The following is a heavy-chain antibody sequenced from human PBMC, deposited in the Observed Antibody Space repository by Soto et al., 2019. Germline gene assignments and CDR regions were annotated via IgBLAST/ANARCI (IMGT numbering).Heavy chain of an antibody. CDR3: ARAEGYNYGYLVFIGVRGAFDY. Sequence: QVQLVESGGGVVQPGRSLRLSCAASGFTFSSYALHWVRQAPGKGLEWVAIISYDGANTYYADSVKGRFTLSKDNSKNTLYLQMNSLRPEDTAVYYCARAEGYNYGYLVFIGVRGAFDYWGQGTLVTVSS. J-gene: IGHJ4*02. CDR2: ISYDGANT. V-gene: IGHV3-30-3*01. CDR1: GFTFSSYA. D-gene: IGHD5-18*01.